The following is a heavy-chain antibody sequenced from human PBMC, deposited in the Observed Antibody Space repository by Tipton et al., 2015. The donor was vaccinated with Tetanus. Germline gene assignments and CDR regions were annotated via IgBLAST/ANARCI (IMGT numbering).Heavy chain of an antibody. D-gene: IGHD1-14*01. CDR3: ARGTGDY. V-gene: IGHV4-30-2*04. J-gene: IGHJ4*02. CDR2: IYHNGGT. Sequence: WSWIRQPPGKGLEWIGFIYHNGGTYYNPSLKSRVTISVDTSKNQFSLKLSSVTAADTAVYYCARGTGDYWGQGTLVTVSS.